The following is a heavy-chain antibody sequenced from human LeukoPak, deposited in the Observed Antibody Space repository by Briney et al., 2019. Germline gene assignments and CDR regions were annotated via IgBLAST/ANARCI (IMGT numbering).Heavy chain of an antibody. CDR3: VSWAGGNSDVASFDY. D-gene: IGHD2-21*01. CDR1: GYIFSNNY. Sequence: ASVKVSCKASGYIFSNNYIHWMRQAPGRGFEWMGWITRYSGATKFAQKFQGRVTLARDTSISTAYVELTSVASADTAVYVCVSWAGGNSDVASFDYWGQGTLVIVSS. CDR2: ITRYSGAT. J-gene: IGHJ4*02. V-gene: IGHV1-2*02.